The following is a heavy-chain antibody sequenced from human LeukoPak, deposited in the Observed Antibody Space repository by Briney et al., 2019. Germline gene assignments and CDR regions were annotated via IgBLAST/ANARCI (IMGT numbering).Heavy chain of an antibody. D-gene: IGHD7-27*01. V-gene: IGHV4-59*12. Sequence: SETLSLTCTVPGGSISSYYWSWIRQPPGKGLEWIGYIYYSGSTNYNPSLKSRVAISVDTSKNQFSLKLSSVTAADTAVYYCARDIPGDYWGQGTLVTVSS. CDR2: IYYSGST. J-gene: IGHJ4*02. CDR1: GGSISSYY. CDR3: ARDIPGDY.